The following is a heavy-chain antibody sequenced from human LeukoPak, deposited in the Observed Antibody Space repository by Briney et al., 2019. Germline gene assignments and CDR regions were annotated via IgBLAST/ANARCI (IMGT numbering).Heavy chain of an antibody. CDR1: VYTFTNYY. V-gene: IGHV1-46*01. J-gene: IGHJ5*02. Sequence: ASVKVSCKASVYTFTNYYIHWVRQAPGQGLEYMGIINPCGGNTNYPQKFQGRVTITRDTSTSTVYMELSSLRCDDTAVYYCARERSGAFWFDPWGQGTLVTVSS. D-gene: IGHD2-15*01. CDR2: INPCGGNT. CDR3: ARERSGAFWFDP.